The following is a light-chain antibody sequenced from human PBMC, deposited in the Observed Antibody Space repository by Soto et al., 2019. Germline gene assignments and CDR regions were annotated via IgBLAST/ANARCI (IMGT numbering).Light chain of an antibody. CDR2: GAS. J-gene: IGKJ3*01. V-gene: IGKV3-20*01. CDR1: QSVSSSY. CDR3: QQYGSSPLFT. Sequence: EIVLTQSPGTLSLSPGERATLSCRASQSVSSSYLAWYQQKPGQAPRLLIYGASSRAPGIPDRFSGSGSGTDFTLTISRLEPEDFAVYYCQQYGSSPLFTFVPGTKVDIK.